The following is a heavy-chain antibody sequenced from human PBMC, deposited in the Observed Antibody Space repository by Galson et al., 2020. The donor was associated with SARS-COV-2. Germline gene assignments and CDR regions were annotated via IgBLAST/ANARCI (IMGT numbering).Heavy chain of an antibody. CDR1: GGSISNYY. CDR2: IYYKGTT. CDR3: ARHDTNCVGDKCYSVWFDS. Sequence: SETLSLTCTVSGGSISNYYWSWIRQPPGKGLEWIGYIYYKGTTEYNPSLESRVTISLDTSKNQFSLNLNSVTAADTALYYCARHDTNCVGDKCYSVWFDSWGPGSRVTVAS. V-gene: IGHV4-59*08. J-gene: IGHJ5*01. D-gene: IGHD2-21*02.